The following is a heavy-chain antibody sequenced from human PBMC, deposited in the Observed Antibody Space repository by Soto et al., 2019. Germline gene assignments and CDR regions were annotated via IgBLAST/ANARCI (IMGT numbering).Heavy chain of an antibody. V-gene: IGHV1-18*01. CDR2: ISAYNGNT. Sequence: ASVKVSCKASGYTFTSYCISWVRQAPGQGLEWMGWISAYNGNTNYAQKLQGRVTMTTDTSTSTAYMELWSLRSDDTAVYYCARGDSSSWRYDAFDIWGQGTMVTVSS. D-gene: IGHD6-13*01. CDR1: GYTFTSYC. J-gene: IGHJ3*02. CDR3: ARGDSSSWRYDAFDI.